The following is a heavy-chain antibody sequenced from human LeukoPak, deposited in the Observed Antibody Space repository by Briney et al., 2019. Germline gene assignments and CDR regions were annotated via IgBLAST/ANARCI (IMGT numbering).Heavy chain of an antibody. CDR1: GFTFSNYA. J-gene: IGHJ4*02. D-gene: IGHD1-7*01. Sequence: GGSLRLSCAASGFTFSNYAMNWVRQPPGKGLEWVSYISSSGNAIYYADSVKGRFTISRDNAKNSLYLQMNSLRAEDTAVYYCARDPGMGTMNFDYWGQGTLVTVSS. CDR2: ISSSGNAI. V-gene: IGHV3-48*03. CDR3: ARDPGMGTMNFDY.